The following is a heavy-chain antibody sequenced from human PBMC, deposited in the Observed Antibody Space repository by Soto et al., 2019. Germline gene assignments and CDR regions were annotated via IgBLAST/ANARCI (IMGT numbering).Heavy chain of an antibody. CDR2: IDWDDDK. CDR1: GFSLSTSGMC. D-gene: IGHD6-13*01. V-gene: IGHV2-70*11. Sequence: GSGPTLVNPTQTLTLTCTFSGFSLSTSGMCVSWIRQPPGKALEWLARIDWDDDKYYSTSLKTRLTISKDTSKNQVVLTMTNMDPVDTSTYYFSRISLSSSWYRRYYFDYWGQGTLVTVSS. CDR3: SRISLSSSWYRRYYFDY. J-gene: IGHJ4*02.